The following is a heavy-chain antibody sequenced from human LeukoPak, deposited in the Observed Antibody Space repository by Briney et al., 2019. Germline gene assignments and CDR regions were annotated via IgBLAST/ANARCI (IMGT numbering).Heavy chain of an antibody. CDR3: ASLYSYGPGGIDY. CDR2: ISSSGSTI. D-gene: IGHD5-18*01. V-gene: IGHV3-11*01. CDR1: GFTFSDYY. Sequence: GGSLRLSCAASGFTFSDYYMSWIRQAPGKGLEWVSYISSSGSTIYYADSVKGRFTISRDNAKNSLYLQMSSLRAEDTAVYYCASLYSYGPGGIDYWGQGTLVTVSS. J-gene: IGHJ4*02.